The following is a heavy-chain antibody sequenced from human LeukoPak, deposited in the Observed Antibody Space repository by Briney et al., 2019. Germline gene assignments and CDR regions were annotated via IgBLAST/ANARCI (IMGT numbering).Heavy chain of an antibody. CDR2: MNPNSGNT. J-gene: IGHJ5*02. CDR3: ARGIIAVAGTFVWFDP. V-gene: IGHV1-8*01. D-gene: IGHD6-19*01. CDR1: GYTFTSYD. Sequence: ASVKVSCKASGYTFTSYDINWVRQATGQGLEWMGWMNPNSGNTGYAQKFQGRVTMTRNTSISTAYMELSSLRSEDTAVYYCARGIIAVAGTFVWFDPWGQGTLVTVSS.